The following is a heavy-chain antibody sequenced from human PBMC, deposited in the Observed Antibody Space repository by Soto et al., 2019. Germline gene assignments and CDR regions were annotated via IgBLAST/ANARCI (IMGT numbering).Heavy chain of an antibody. CDR3: AKSTSGALEWLLYDY. V-gene: IGHV3-23*01. Sequence: GSLRLACAASGLTFNSYAMSGVRQAPGKGLEWVSGISDSGGSIQYADSVKGRFTISRDNSKTPLYLQMSSLRAEDTALYYCAKSTSGALEWLLYDYWGQGTLVTVSS. D-gene: IGHD3-3*01. J-gene: IGHJ4*02. CDR1: GLTFNSYA. CDR2: ISDSGGSI.